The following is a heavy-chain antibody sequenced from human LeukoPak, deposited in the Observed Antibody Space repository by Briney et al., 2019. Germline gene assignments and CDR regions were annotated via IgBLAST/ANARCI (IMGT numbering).Heavy chain of an antibody. J-gene: IGHJ6*04. V-gene: IGHV1-2*02. CDR2: INPNSGGT. CDR3: ASAYCGGDCYSPEEEYYYYGMDV. D-gene: IGHD2-21*02. CDR1: GYTFTGYY. Sequence: ASVTVSCKASGYTFTGYYMHWVRQAPGQGLEWMGWINPNSGGTNYAQKFQGRVTMTRDTSTSTVYMELSSLRSEDTAVYYCASAYCGGDCYSPEEEYYYYGMDVWGKGTTVTVSS.